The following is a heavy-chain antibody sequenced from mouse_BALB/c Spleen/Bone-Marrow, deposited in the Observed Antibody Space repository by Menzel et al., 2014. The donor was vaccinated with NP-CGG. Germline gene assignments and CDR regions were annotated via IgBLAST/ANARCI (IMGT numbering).Heavy chain of an antibody. Sequence: EVKLVESGGGLVQPGGSLNLACVASGFDFSRYWMSWARQAPGKGQEWIGEINPGSSTINYSPSLKDKFIISRDNAKNTLYLQMSKVRSEDTALYYCARLGNDGYNDNWGQGTTLTVSS. D-gene: IGHD1-2*01. V-gene: IGHV4-2*02. CDR1: GFDFSRYW. CDR2: INPGSSTI. J-gene: IGHJ2*01. CDR3: ARLGNDGYNDN.